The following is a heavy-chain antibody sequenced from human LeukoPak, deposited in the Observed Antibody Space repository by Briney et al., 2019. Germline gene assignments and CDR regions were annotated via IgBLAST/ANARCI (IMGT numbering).Heavy chain of an antibody. V-gene: IGHV3-74*01. CDR3: ARDSNYGMDV. CDR1: GFTFSSYW. CDR2: INRDGSST. Sequence: TGGSLRLSCAASGFTFSSYWMHWVRQAAGKGLVWVSHINRDGSSTSHADSVKGRFTISRDNAKNTLYLQMNSLRAEDTAVYYCARDSNYGMDVWGQGTTVTVSS. J-gene: IGHJ6*02. D-gene: IGHD4-11*01.